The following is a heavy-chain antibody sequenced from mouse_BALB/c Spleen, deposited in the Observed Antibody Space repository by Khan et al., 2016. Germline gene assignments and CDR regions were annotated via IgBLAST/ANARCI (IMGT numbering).Heavy chain of an antibody. Sequence: QVRLQQSGPELVRPGASVKMSCKASGYAFTTYWIHWVKQRPGQGLEWIGMIDPSSGEERFIQKFEDKATLNVDRSSNTAYMQLSSLTSEDSAVYYCARWSSFFDYWGQGSTLTVSS. CDR1: GYAFTTYW. CDR2: IDPSSGEE. V-gene: IGHV1S127*01. J-gene: IGHJ2*01. CDR3: ARWSSFFDY.